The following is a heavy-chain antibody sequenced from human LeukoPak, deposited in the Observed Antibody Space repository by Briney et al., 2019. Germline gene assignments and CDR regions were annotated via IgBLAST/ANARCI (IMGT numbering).Heavy chain of an antibody. CDR2: ISSSSSTI. Sequence: GGSPRLSCAASGFSFSSYSMNWVRQAPGKGLEWVSYISSSSSTIYYADSVKGRFTISRDNAKNTLYLQMNSLRAEDTAVYYCARDMDYYDSSGRLGYWGQGTLVTVSS. J-gene: IGHJ4*02. CDR1: GFSFSSYS. D-gene: IGHD3-22*01. V-gene: IGHV3-48*01. CDR3: ARDMDYYDSSGRLGY.